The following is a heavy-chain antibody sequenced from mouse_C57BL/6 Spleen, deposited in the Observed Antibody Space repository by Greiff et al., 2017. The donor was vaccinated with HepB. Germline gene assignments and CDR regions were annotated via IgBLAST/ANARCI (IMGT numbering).Heavy chain of an antibody. CDR1: GYAFSSYW. CDR2: IYPGDGDT. V-gene: IGHV1-80*01. D-gene: IGHD3-2*02. J-gene: IGHJ3*01. Sequence: VQLQQSGAELVKPGASVKISCKASGYAFSSYWMNWVKQRPGKGLEWIGQIYPGDGDTNSNGKFKGKATLTADKSSSTAYMQLSSLNSEDSAVYFCARSDSSGYAWFAYWGQGTLVTVSA. CDR3: ARSDSSGYAWFAY.